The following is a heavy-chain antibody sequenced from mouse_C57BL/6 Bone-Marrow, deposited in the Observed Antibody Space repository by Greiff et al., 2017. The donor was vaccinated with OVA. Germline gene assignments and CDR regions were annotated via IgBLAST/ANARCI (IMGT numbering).Heavy chain of an antibody. CDR2: ISSGSSTI. CDR1: GFTFSDYG. V-gene: IGHV5-17*01. Sequence: DVKLVESGGGLVKPGGSLKLSCAASGFTFSDYGMHWVRQAPEKGLEWVAYISSGSSTIYYADTVKGRFTISRDNAKNTLFLQMSSLRSEDTAMYYCARAGLGTFAYWGQGTLVTVSA. J-gene: IGHJ3*01. D-gene: IGHD3-3*01. CDR3: ARAGLGTFAY.